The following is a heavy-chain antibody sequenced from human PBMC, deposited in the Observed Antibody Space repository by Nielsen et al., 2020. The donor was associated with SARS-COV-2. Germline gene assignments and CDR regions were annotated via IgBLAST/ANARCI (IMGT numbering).Heavy chain of an antibody. CDR3: TTAGYFDP. Sequence: GGSLRLSCAASGFTFSSYSMNWVRQAPGKGLEWVGTIKTKTEGATGDFAAPVKGRFTISRDDSKNVLYLQMSNLRTEDTAVYYCTTAGYFDPWGQGILVTVSS. J-gene: IGHJ5*02. CDR1: GFTFSSYS. CDR2: IKTKTEGATG. D-gene: IGHD1-1*01. V-gene: IGHV3-15*01.